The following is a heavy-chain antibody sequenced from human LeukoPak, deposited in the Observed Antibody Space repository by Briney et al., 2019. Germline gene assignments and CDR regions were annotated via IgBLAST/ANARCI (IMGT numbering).Heavy chain of an antibody. CDR2: ISYDGSNK. Sequence: GRSLRLSCAASGFTFSSYAMHWVRQAPGKGLEWVAVISYDGSNKHYADSVKGRFTISRDNSKNTLYLQMNSLRAEDTAVYYCALDFSYYYYGMDVWGQGTTVTVSS. V-gene: IGHV3-30-3*01. CDR1: GFTFSSYA. J-gene: IGHJ6*02. D-gene: IGHD3-3*01. CDR3: ALDFSYYYYGMDV.